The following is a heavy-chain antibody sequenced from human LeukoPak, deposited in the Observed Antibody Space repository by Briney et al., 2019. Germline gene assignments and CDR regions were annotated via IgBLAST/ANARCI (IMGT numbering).Heavy chain of an antibody. CDR1: GFTFSSYS. J-gene: IGHJ3*02. Sequence: AGGSLRLSRAASGFTFSSYSMNWVRQAPGKGLEWVSSISSSSSYIYYADSVKGRFTISRDDAKNSLYLQMNSLRAEDTAVYYCARDQEGPAAILEDAFDIWGQGTMVTVSS. V-gene: IGHV3-21*01. D-gene: IGHD2-2*02. CDR3: ARDQEGPAAILEDAFDI. CDR2: ISSSSSYI.